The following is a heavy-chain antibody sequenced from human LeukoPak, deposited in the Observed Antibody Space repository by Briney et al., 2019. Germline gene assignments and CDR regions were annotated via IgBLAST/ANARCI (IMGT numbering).Heavy chain of an antibody. Sequence: SETLSLTCTVSGGSISSSSYYWGWIRQPPGKGLEWIGNIYYSGSTYFNPSLKSRVTISVDTSKNQFSLKLSSVTAADTAVYYCARVREDRAATEDYWGQGTLVTVSS. CDR2: IYYSGST. J-gene: IGHJ4*02. D-gene: IGHD6-13*01. CDR1: GGSISSSSYY. CDR3: ARVREDRAATEDY. V-gene: IGHV4-39*07.